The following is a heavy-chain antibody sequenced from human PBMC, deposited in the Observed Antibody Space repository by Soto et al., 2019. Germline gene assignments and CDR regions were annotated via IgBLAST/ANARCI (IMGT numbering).Heavy chain of an antibody. CDR3: ARDHTSSGWFGIDY. CDR2: IYCSGST. CDR1: GGSISSGGYY. V-gene: IGHV4-31*03. Sequence: QVQLQESGPGLVKPSQTLSLTCTVSGGSISSGGYYWSWIRQHPGKGLEWIGYIYCSGSTYYNPSLRSRVTISVDTSKNQFSLKLSSVTAAVTAVYYCARDHTSSGWFGIDYWGQGTLVTVSS. D-gene: IGHD6-19*01. J-gene: IGHJ4*02.